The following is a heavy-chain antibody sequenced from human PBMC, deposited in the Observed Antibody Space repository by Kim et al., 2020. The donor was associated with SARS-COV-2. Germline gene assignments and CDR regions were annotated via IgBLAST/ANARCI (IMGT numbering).Heavy chain of an antibody. D-gene: IGHD6-13*01. J-gene: IGHJ4*02. CDR2: INHSGGT. Sequence: SETLSLTCAVYGGSFSGYYWSWIRQPPGKGLEWIGEINHSGGTNYNPSLKSRVTISVDTSKNQFSLKLSSVTAADTAVYYCAREPSIAAAGTVDYWGQGTLVTVSS. CDR3: AREPSIAAAGTVDY. CDR1: GGSFSGYY. V-gene: IGHV4-34*01.